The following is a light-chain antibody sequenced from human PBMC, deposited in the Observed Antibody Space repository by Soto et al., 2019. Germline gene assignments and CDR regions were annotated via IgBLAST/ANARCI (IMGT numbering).Light chain of an antibody. CDR3: SSYTNTNTRV. J-gene: IGLJ2*01. CDR2: DVT. Sequence: QSALTQPASVSGSPGQSITISCTGTTSDVGGYNHVSWYQQHPGKAPKLMIYDVTNRPSGVSNRSSGSNSGNTASLTISGLQAEDEADYYCSSYTNTNTRVFGGGTKLTVL. V-gene: IGLV2-14*03. CDR1: TSDVGGYNH.